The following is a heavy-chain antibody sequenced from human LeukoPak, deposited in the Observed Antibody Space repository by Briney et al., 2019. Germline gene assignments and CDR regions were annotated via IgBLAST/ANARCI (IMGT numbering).Heavy chain of an antibody. Sequence: LGESRDISCKASGYSFTNFWIGWVRQMPGKGLEWVGIIYPSDSNTRYSPSFQGEVTISVHKSTSTAYLQWRSLKASDTAMYYCARHGLRYFDWLTSSYYFAMDVWGQGTAGPVSS. V-gene: IGHV5-51*01. CDR3: ARHGLRYFDWLTSSYYFAMDV. CDR2: IYPSDSNT. D-gene: IGHD3-9*01. CDR1: GYSFTNFW. J-gene: IGHJ6*01.